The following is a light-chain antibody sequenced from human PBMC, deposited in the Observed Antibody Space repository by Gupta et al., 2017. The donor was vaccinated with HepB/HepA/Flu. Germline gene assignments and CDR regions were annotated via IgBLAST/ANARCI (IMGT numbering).Light chain of an antibody. CDR1: QSVSSN. CDR3: QQYNNWPPIT. J-gene: IGKJ5*01. Sequence: EIVMTQSPATLSVSPEESATLSCRASQSVSSNLAWYQQKAGQAPRLLIYGASSRATGIPARFSGSGSWTEFTLTTSSLQSEDVAVYYCQQYNNWPPITFGQGTRLEIK. V-gene: IGKV3-15*01. CDR2: GAS.